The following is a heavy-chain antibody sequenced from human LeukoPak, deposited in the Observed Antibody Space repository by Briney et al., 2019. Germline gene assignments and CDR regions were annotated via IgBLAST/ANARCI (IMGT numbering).Heavy chain of an antibody. CDR1: GGSFSGYY. D-gene: IGHD2-21*02. CDR2: INHSGST. CDR3: ARVVVTTYYGMDV. J-gene: IGHJ6*02. V-gene: IGHV4-34*01. Sequence: SETLSLTCAVYGGSFSGYYWSWIRQPPGKGLEWIGEINHSGSTNYNPSLKSRVTISVDTSKNQFSLKLSSVTAADTAVYYCARVVVTTYYGMDVWGQGTTVTVS.